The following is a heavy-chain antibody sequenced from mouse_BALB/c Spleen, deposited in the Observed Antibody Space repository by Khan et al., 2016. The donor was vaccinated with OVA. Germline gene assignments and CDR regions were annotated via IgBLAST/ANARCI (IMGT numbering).Heavy chain of an antibody. V-gene: IGHV1-9*01. Sequence: VQLQESGAELMKPGASVKISCKATGYTFSSYWIEWVKQRPGHGLEWIGEILPGSGRNNYNEKFKGKATFTADTSSNTAYMQLSNLTSDDSAVXYWSRGDFFRSRPRFCYWGQGTLVTVSA. CDR2: ILPGSGRN. CDR1: GYTFSSYW. CDR3: SRGDFFRSRPRFCY. D-gene: IGHD1-1*01. J-gene: IGHJ3*01.